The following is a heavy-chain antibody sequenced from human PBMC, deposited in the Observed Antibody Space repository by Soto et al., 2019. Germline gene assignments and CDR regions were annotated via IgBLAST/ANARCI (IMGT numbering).Heavy chain of an antibody. Sequence: SETLSLTCTVSGGSISSGDDFWTWIRQPPGKGLEWIGYIYYSGSTYYNPSLKSRLTMSVDTSKNQFSLKLSSVTAADTAVYYCARDRAKWKDYYYYGVDVWGQGTKVTVSS. CDR1: GGSISSGDDF. J-gene: IGHJ6*02. D-gene: IGHD1-20*01. CDR3: ARDRAKWKDYYYYGVDV. V-gene: IGHV4-30-4*01. CDR2: IYYSGST.